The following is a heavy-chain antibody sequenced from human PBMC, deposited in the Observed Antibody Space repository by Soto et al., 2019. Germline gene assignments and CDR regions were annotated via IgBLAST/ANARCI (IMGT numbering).Heavy chain of an antibody. CDR1: GFTFSSYA. V-gene: IGHV3-23*01. CDR3: AKDLYGDPLCFDY. D-gene: IGHD4-17*01. Sequence: GGSLRLSCAASGFTFSSYAMSWVRQAPGKGLEWVSAISGSGGSTYYAGSVKGRFTISRDNSKNTLYLQMNSLRAEDTAVYYCAKDLYGDPLCFDYWGQGTLVTVSS. J-gene: IGHJ4*02. CDR2: ISGSGGST.